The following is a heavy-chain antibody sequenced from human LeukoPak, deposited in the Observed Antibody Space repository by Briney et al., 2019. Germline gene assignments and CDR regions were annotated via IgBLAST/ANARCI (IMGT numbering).Heavy chain of an antibody. Sequence: ASVKVSCKVSGYTLTELYMHWVRQAPGKGLEWMGGFDPEDGETIYAQKFQGRVTMTEDTSTDTAYMELSSLRSEDTAVYYCATYSKLYESGRLVFGHWGQGTLVTVSS. CDR3: ATYSKLYESGRLVFGH. J-gene: IGHJ4*02. CDR2: FDPEDGET. D-gene: IGHD3-9*01. V-gene: IGHV1-24*01. CDR1: GYTLTELY.